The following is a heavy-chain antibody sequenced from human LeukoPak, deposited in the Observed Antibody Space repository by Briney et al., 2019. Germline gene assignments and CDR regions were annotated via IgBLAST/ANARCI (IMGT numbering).Heavy chain of an antibody. CDR1: GFTFSSYA. CDR2: ISYDGSNK. V-gene: IGHV3-30-3*01. Sequence: GGSLRLSCAASGFTFSSYAMHWVRQAPGKGLEWVAVISYDGSNKYYADSVKGRFTISRDNSKNTLYLQMNSLRAEDTAVYYCARGHRITMIVVVIRGANFDYWGQGTLVTASS. D-gene: IGHD3-22*01. CDR3: ARGHRITMIVVVIRGANFDY. J-gene: IGHJ4*02.